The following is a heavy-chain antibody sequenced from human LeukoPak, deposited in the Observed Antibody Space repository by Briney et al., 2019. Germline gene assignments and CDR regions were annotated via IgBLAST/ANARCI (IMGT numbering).Heavy chain of an antibody. CDR3: AKGYYGGSATHFDS. V-gene: IGHV3-23*01. D-gene: IGHD4-23*01. J-gene: IGHJ4*02. Sequence: PGGSLRLACAASGFTFSTFAMSWVRQAPGEGLERVSVMSSGGGSGTYYADSVKGRFTISRDNSKNTLYLQMNSLRAEDTALYYCAKGYYGGSATHFDSWGQGTLVTVSS. CDR2: MSSGGGSGT. CDR1: GFTFSTFA.